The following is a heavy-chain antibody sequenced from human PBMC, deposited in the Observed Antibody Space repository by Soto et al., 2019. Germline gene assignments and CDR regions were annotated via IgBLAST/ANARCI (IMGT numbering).Heavy chain of an antibody. CDR1: GFTFSSYG. D-gene: IGHD2-15*01. V-gene: IGHV3-30*18. J-gene: IGHJ6*02. CDR2: ISYDGSNK. Sequence: QVQLVESGGGVVQPGRSLRLSCAASGFTFSSYGMHWVRQAPGKGLEWVAVISYDGSNKYYADSVKGRFTISRDNSKNTLYLQMNSLRAEDTAVYYCAKDWGYCSGGSCYTAYGMDVWGHGTTVTVSS. CDR3: AKDWGYCSGGSCYTAYGMDV.